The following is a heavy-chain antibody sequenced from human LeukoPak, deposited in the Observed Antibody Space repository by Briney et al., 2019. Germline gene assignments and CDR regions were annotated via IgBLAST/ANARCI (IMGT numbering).Heavy chain of an antibody. CDR3: AKDPRAVAFGY. J-gene: IGHJ4*02. D-gene: IGHD6-19*01. CDR1: GFTFSSYA. Sequence: QTGGSLRLSCAASGFTFSSYAMSWVRQAPGKGLEWVSAISGSDGSTYYSDSVKGRFTISKDNSKNTLYLQMSSLRAEDTAVYYCAKDPRAVAFGYWGQGTLVTVSS. CDR2: ISGSDGST. V-gene: IGHV3-23*01.